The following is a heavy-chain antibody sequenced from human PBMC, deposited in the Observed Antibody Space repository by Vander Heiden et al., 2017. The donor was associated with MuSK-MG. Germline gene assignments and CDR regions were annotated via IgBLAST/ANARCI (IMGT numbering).Heavy chain of an antibody. D-gene: IGHD6-19*01. CDR1: GGSIRNFY. J-gene: IGHJ4*02. CDR2: IFSTGAT. Sequence: QVQLQESGPGLVKPSETLSLTCSVSGGSIRNFYWSWVRQPPGKGLEWVGYIFSTGATNFNPSLKRRVTISVDTSKNQFSLRLRYVTEEDTAVYFCARHVPDGGGGWMYDSWGQGTLVPVSS. V-gene: IGHV4-59*08. CDR3: ARHVPDGGGGWMYDS.